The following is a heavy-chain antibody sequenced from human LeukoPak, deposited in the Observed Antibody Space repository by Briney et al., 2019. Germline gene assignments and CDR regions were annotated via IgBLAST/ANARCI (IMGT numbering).Heavy chain of an antibody. Sequence: GGSLRLSCAASGFTFSSYAMSWVRQAPGKGLEWVSGISGNGGSTYYADSVKGRFTISRDNSKNTLYLQMNSQRAEDTAVYYCAKPKYTVAGSNFFDYWGQGTLVTVSS. D-gene: IGHD6-19*01. CDR2: ISGNGGST. J-gene: IGHJ4*02. CDR1: GFTFSSYA. V-gene: IGHV3-23*01. CDR3: AKPKYTVAGSNFFDY.